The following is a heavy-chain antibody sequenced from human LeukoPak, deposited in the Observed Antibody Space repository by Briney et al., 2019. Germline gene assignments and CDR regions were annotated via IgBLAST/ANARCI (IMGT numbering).Heavy chain of an antibody. V-gene: IGHV3-21*01. Sequence: SGRSLRLSCVASGFTFSNYAMSWVRQAPGKGLEWVSSISSSSSYIYYADSVKGRFTISRDNAKNSLYLQMNSLRAEDTAVYYCARDPGIVATRDAFDIWGQGTMVTVSS. D-gene: IGHD5-12*01. CDR3: ARDPGIVATRDAFDI. CDR2: ISSSSSYI. CDR1: GFTFSNYA. J-gene: IGHJ3*02.